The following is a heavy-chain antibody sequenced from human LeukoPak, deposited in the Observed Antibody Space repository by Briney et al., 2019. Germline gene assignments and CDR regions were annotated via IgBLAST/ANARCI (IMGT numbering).Heavy chain of an antibody. V-gene: IGHV4-59*01. J-gene: IGHJ4*02. Sequence: SETLSLTCTVSGGSISGYYWSWIRQPPGKGLEWIGYVYYSGSTHYNPSLKSRVTMSVDTSKSQFSLKLSSVTAADTAVYYCARGPGGSSSSDFDYWGQGTLVTVSS. D-gene: IGHD6-6*01. CDR2: VYYSGST. CDR1: GGSISGYY. CDR3: ARGPGGSSSSDFDY.